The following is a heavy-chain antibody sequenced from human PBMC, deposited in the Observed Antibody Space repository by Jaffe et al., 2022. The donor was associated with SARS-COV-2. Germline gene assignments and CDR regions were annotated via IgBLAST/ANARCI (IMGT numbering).Heavy chain of an antibody. CDR1: GDGVSSNSAA. D-gene: IGHD4-17*01. Sequence: QVQLQQSGPGLVKPSQTLSITCAISGDGVSSNSAAWNWIRQSPSRGLEWLGRTYYRSKWYNDYAVSVKSRISINPDTSKNQFSLQLNSVTPEDTAVYYCARDPGDYSTYFYYGMDVWGQGTTVTVSS. J-gene: IGHJ6*02. CDR2: TYYRSKWYN. V-gene: IGHV6-1*01. CDR3: ARDPGDYSTYFYYGMDV.